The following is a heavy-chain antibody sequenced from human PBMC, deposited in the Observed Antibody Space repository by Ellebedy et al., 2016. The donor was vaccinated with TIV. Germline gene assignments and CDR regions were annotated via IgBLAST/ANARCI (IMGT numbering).Heavy chain of an antibody. V-gene: IGHV1-18*01. CDR2: ISTYYGNT. D-gene: IGHD2-2*01. Sequence: ASVKVSXXASGYTFTTYGISWVRQAPGQGLEWMGWISTYYGNTNYAQKVQGRVTMTTDTSTSTAYMELRSLRSDDTAVYYCARAGYCSSTSCYLRWFDPWGQGTLVTVSS. CDR1: GYTFTTYG. CDR3: ARAGYCSSTSCYLRWFDP. J-gene: IGHJ5*02.